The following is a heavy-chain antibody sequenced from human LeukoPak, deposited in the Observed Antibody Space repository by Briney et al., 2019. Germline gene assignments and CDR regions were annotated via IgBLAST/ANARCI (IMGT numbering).Heavy chain of an antibody. Sequence: GGSLRLSCAASGLTFSSYGMHWVRQAPGKGLEWVAIISYDGSNIYYADSVKGRFTISRDNSKNTLYLQMNSLRVDDTAVYYCAKQYGSGWYFFDYWGQGTLVTVSS. J-gene: IGHJ4*02. CDR3: AKQYGSGWYFFDY. D-gene: IGHD6-19*01. V-gene: IGHV3-30*18. CDR2: ISYDGSNI. CDR1: GLTFSSYG.